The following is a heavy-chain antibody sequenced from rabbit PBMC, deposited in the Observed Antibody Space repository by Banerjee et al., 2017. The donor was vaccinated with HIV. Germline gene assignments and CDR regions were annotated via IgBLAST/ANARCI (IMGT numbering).Heavy chain of an antibody. D-gene: IGHD2-1*01. CDR3: ARDQTGDGVSVHTL. J-gene: IGHJ6*01. CDR2: IFIGNGGT. CDR1: GSDISSYN. Sequence: QSLEESGGGLVTPGGTLTLTCKASGSDISSYNMCWVRQAPGKGLEWIGCIFIGNGGTYYASWAKGRFTISKTSSTTVTLQMTSLTAADTATYFCARDQTGDGVSVHTLWGPGTLVTVS. V-gene: IGHV1S40*01.